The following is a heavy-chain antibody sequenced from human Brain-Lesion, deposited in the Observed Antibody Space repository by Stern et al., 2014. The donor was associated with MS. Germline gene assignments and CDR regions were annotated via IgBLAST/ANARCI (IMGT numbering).Heavy chain of an antibody. V-gene: IGHV1-24*01. D-gene: IGHD6-13*01. J-gene: IGHJ6*02. CDR2: FDPDDGET. CDR3: ATGDFRQQLVPGPYYFYGMDF. CDR1: GYSLTELS. Sequence: QVQLMQSGAEVKKPGASVKVSCKVSGYSLTELSMHWVRQAPGKGLEWMGSFDPDDGETIYAQKFQGRVTMTEDTSTDTAYMELSSLRSEDTAVYYCATGDFRQQLVPGPYYFYGMDFWGQGTTVTVSS.